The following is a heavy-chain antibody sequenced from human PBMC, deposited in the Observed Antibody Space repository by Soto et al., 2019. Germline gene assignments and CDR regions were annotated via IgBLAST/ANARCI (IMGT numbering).Heavy chain of an antibody. J-gene: IGHJ6*02. V-gene: IGHV1-69*13. D-gene: IGHD2-2*01. CDR2: IIPIFGTA. Sequence: ASVKVSCKASGGTFSSYAISWVRQAPGQGLEWMGGIIPIFGTANYAQKFQGRVTITADESTSTAYMELSSLRSEDTAVYYCARDGTVVVPAATHYYCYYGMDVWGQGTTVTVSS. CDR1: GGTFSSYA. CDR3: ARDGTVVVPAATHYYCYYGMDV.